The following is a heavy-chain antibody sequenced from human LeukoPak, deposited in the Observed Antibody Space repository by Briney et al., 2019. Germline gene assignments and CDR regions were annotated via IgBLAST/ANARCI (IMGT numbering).Heavy chain of an antibody. Sequence: ASVKVSCKASGYTFTSYSINWVRQAPGQGLEWMGWISTYNGNTNYAQRLQGRVTMTTDTSTSTAYMELRSLRSDDTAVYYCAKDRWRDGSSSFDNWGQGTLVTVSS. CDR3: AKDRWRDGSSSFDN. CDR1: GYTFTSYS. J-gene: IGHJ4*02. CDR2: ISTYNGNT. V-gene: IGHV1-18*01. D-gene: IGHD6-6*01.